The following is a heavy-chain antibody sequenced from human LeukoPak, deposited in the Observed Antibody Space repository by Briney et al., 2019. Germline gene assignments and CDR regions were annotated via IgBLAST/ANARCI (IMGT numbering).Heavy chain of an antibody. Sequence: PGGSLRLSCAASGFTFDDYAMHWVRQAPGKGLEWVSAISGSGGSTYYADSVKGRFTISRDNSKNTLYLQMNSLRAEDTAVYYCAKDHPSSVPAAYYYYGMDVWGQGTTVTVSS. CDR2: ISGSGGST. D-gene: IGHD2-2*01. V-gene: IGHV3-23*01. CDR3: AKDHPSSVPAAYYYYGMDV. CDR1: GFTFDDYA. J-gene: IGHJ6*02.